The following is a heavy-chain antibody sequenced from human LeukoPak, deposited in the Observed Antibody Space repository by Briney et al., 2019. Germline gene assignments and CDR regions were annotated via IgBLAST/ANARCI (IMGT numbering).Heavy chain of an antibody. D-gene: IGHD4-17*01. CDR3: AREGYGDYVWFDP. J-gene: IGHJ5*02. V-gene: IGHV4-38-2*02. CDR2: IYHSGST. CDR1: GYSISSGYY. Sequence: PSETLSLTCAVSGYSISSGYYWGWIRQPPGKGLEWIGSIYHSGSTYYNPSLKSRVTISVDTSKNQFSLKLSSVTAADTAVYYCAREGYGDYVWFDPWGQGTLVTVSS.